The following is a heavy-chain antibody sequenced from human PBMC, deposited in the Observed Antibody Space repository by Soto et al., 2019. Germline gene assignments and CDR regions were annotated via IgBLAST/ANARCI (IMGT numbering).Heavy chain of an antibody. CDR1: GFAFNTYT. J-gene: IGHJ3*02. V-gene: IGHV3-21*04. CDR3: ARNYDILTGYYPAGAFDI. Sequence: PGGSLRLSCAASGFAFNTYTMNWVRQAPGKGLEWVSSIGWTGGDMYYADSVKGRFTISRDNAKNSLYLQMNSLRAEDTAVYYCARNYDILTGYYPAGAFDIWGQGTMVTVSS. CDR2: IGWTGGDM. D-gene: IGHD3-9*01.